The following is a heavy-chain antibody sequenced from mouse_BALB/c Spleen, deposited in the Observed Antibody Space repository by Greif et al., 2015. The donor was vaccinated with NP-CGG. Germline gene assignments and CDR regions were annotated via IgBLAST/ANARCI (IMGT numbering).Heavy chain of an antibody. Sequence: EVQLQQSGAELVKPGASVKLSCTASGFNIKDTYMHWVKQRPEQGLEWIGRIDPANGNTKYDPKFQGKATITADTSSNTTFLQLSSLTSEDTAVYDWARKRRRGLYFDYWGQSTTLTVSS. V-gene: IGHV14-3*02. J-gene: IGHJ2*01. CDR1: GFNIKDTY. CDR3: ARKRRRGLYFDY. CDR2: IDPANGNT. D-gene: IGHD3-1*01.